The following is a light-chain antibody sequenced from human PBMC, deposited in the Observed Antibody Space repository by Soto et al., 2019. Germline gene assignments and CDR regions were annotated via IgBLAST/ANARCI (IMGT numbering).Light chain of an antibody. CDR3: QQYENRPYT. CDR2: DAS. Sequence: EMHMTPSPSSRSASVEDGVTITYLASQSISSYLNWYQHKPGQAPSLLIYDASKSHFGVPSRFSGSGSGTDFTFTISSLQPEDNATYYCQQYENRPYTFGPGTKVDIK. V-gene: IGKV1-33*01. J-gene: IGKJ3*01. CDR1: QSISSY.